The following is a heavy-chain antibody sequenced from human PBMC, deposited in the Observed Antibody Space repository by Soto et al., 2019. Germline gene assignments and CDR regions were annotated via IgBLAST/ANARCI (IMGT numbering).Heavy chain of an antibody. CDR3: ARGGVMVTDNWLDP. J-gene: IGHJ5*02. Sequence: QVHLHESGPGLVKPSETLSLTCTVSNDSISNYYWNWIRQSPGKGLEWIGFISYPGTTNYNPSLKSRVAITLHTSKRQFSLTQSSVTAADTAVYFCARGGVMVTDNWLDPWSQGTLVTVSS. D-gene: IGHD2-21*02. CDR1: NDSISNYY. V-gene: IGHV4-59*08. CDR2: ISYPGTT.